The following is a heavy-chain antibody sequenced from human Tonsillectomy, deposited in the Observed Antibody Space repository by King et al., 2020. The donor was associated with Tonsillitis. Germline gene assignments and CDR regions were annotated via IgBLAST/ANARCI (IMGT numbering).Heavy chain of an antibody. V-gene: IGHV3-21*01. J-gene: IGHJ4*02. CDR1: GFTFSYYS. Sequence: AQLVQSGGGLVKPGGSLRLSCAASGFTFSYYSMNWVRQAPGKGLEWVSSISSSSTDIYYADSVKGRFTISRDNAKNSLSLQMNSLRAEDTSVYYCARGDYYDTSGFADYWGQGTLVTVAS. CDR2: ISSSSTDI. CDR3: ARGDYYDTSGFADY. D-gene: IGHD3-22*01.